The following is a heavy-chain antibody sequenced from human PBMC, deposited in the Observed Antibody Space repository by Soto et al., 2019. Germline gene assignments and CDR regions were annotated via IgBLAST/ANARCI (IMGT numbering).Heavy chain of an antibody. D-gene: IGHD1-26*01. Sequence: TVAEGSIVGRGYCLSWNNRHPGKGLEWIGNIYYSGRTYYNPSLKSRVIMSVDTSKNHFSLNLNSVTAADTAMYYCASMLDSDLDSCFDYSGQATLVTVPS. J-gene: IGHJ4*02. CDR2: IYYSGRT. V-gene: IGHV4-31*03. CDR3: ASMLDSDLDSCFDY. CDR1: EGSIVGRGYC.